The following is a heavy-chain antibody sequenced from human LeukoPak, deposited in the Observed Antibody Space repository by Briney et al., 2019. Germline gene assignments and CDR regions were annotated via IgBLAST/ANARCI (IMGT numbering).Heavy chain of an antibody. CDR3: ARLRGYSGFEDY. V-gene: IGHV1-69*13. CDR2: IIPIFGTA. J-gene: IGHJ4*02. CDR1: GYMFTNYG. D-gene: IGHD5-12*01. Sequence: ASVKVSCKASGYMFTNYGINWVRQAPGQGLEWMGGIIPIFGTANYAQKFQGRVTITADESTSAAYMELSSLRSEDTAVYYCARLRGYSGFEDYWGQGTLVTVSS.